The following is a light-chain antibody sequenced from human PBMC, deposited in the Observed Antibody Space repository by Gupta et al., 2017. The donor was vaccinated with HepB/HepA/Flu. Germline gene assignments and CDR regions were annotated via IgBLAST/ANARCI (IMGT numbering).Light chain of an antibody. Sequence: DIQLTQSPSFLSASVGDRVTITCRASQVISNYFAWYQQKPGKAPKLLIYGASNLDSGVPSRFSGSGSGTEFTLTISSLQPEDFATYYCQQLNTYPPWTFGQGTKVEIK. V-gene: IGKV1-9*01. CDR3: QQLNTYPPWT. CDR2: GAS. CDR1: QVISNY. J-gene: IGKJ1*01.